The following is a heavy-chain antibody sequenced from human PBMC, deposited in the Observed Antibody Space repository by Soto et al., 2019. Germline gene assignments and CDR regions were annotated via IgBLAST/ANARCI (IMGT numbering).Heavy chain of an antibody. Sequence: LSLTCAVSGLFISSGSYWGWIRKPPGKGLEWIGSIFHGGNTYYNPSLKSRVTISVDMSKNQFSLKLNSVTAADTAVYYCARARWYDAFDVWGQGTVVTVSS. CDR2: IFHGGNT. D-gene: IGHD2-15*01. V-gene: IGHV4-38-2*01. J-gene: IGHJ3*01. CDR3: ARARWYDAFDV. CDR1: GLFISSGSY.